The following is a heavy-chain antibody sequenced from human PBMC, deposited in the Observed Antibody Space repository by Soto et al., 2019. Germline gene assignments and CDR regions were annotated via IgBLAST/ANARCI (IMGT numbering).Heavy chain of an antibody. CDR1: GYSFTSYW. CDR2: IDPSDSYT. D-gene: IGHD2-15*01. V-gene: IGHV5-10-1*01. CDR3: ARRGLSGMVVAALDV. Sequence: GESPKISCKGSGYSFTSYWISWVRQMPGKGLEWMGRIDPSDSYTNYSPSFQGHVTISADESISTAYLQWSSLKASDTAMYYCARRGLSGMVVAALDVWGQGTTVTVSS. J-gene: IGHJ6*02.